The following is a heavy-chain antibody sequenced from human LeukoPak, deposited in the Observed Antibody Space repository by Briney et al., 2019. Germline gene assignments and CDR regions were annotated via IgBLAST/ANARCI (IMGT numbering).Heavy chain of an antibody. CDR1: GFTFSSYG. CDR2: IWYDGSNK. CDR3: ARAVGGSLLGFDY. Sequence: GGSLRLSCAASGFTFSSYGMHWVRQAPGKGLEWVAVIWYDGSNKYYADSVKGRFTISRDNSKNTLYLQMNSLRAEDTAVYYCARAVGGSLLGFDYWGQGPLVTVSS. D-gene: IGHD3-16*01. J-gene: IGHJ4*02. V-gene: IGHV3-33*01.